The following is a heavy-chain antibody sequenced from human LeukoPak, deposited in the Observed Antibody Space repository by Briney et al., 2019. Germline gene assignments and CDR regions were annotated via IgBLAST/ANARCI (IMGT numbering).Heavy chain of an antibody. D-gene: IGHD3-22*01. CDR3: ARHPGYYDSSGYYS. CDR2: IYYSGST. Sequence: SETLSLTCTVSGGSISSYYWSWIRQPPGKGLEWIGYIYYSGSTNYNPSLKSRVTISVDTSKNQFPLKLSSVTAADTAVYYCARHPGYYDSSGYYSWGQGTLVTVSS. CDR1: GGSISSYY. J-gene: IGHJ4*02. V-gene: IGHV4-59*08.